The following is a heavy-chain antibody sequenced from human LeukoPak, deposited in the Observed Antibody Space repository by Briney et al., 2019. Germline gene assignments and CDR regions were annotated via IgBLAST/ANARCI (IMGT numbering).Heavy chain of an antibody. CDR2: ISGDGGST. D-gene: IGHD2/OR15-2a*01. J-gene: IGHJ3*02. V-gene: IGHV3-43*02. CDR1: GFTFDDYA. Sequence: PGGSLRLSCAASGFTFDDYAMHWVRQAPGKGLEWVSLISGDGGSTYYADSVKGRFTISRDNSKNSLYLQINSLRTEDTALYYCAKEKGHDTPFFAFDIWGQGTMVTVSS. CDR3: AKEKGHDTPFFAFDI.